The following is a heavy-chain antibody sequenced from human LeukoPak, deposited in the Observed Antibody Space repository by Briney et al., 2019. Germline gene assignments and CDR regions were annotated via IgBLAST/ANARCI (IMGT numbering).Heavy chain of an antibody. Sequence: LSLTCTVSGGSISSYYWSWIRQAPGKGLEWVSYISSSGSTIYYADSVKGRFTISRDNAKNSLYLQMNSLRAEDTAVYYCATTRPFDPWGQGTLVTVSS. CDR2: ISSSGSTI. CDR1: GGSISSYY. CDR3: ATTRPFDP. V-gene: IGHV3-11*01. J-gene: IGHJ5*02.